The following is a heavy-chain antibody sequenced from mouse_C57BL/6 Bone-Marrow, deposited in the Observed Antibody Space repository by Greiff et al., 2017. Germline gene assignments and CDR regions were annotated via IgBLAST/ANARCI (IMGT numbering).Heavy chain of an antibody. J-gene: IGHJ2*01. V-gene: IGHV5-9*01. CDR2: ISGGGGNT. CDR3: ARRGYSNYVDY. Sequence: DVQLVESGGGLVKPGGSLKLSCAASGFTFSSYTMSWVRQTPEKRLEWVATISGGGGNTYYPDSVKGRFTISRDNAKNTLYLQMSSLRSEDTALYYCARRGYSNYVDYWGQGTTLTVSS. CDR1: GFTFSSYT. D-gene: IGHD2-5*01.